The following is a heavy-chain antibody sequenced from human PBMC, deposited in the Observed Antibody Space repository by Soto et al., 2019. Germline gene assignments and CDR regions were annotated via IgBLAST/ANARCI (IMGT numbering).Heavy chain of an antibody. CDR1: GYTFTSYA. V-gene: IGHV1-3*01. CDR2: INAGNGNT. CDR3: ARRLLGYYYYGMDV. J-gene: IGHJ6*02. Sequence: AASVKVSCKASGYTFTSYAMHWVRQAPGQRLEWMGWINAGNGNTKYSQKFQGRVTITRDTSASTAYMELSSLRSEDTAVYYCARRLLGYYYYGMDVWGQGTTVTVSS. D-gene: IGHD3-22*01.